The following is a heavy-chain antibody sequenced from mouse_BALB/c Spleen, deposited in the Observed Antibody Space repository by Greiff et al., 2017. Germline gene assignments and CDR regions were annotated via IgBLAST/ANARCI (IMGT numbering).Heavy chain of an antibody. CDR3: ARRDQYYGSSLDY. V-gene: IGHV1-20*02. Sequence: VQLKQSGPELVKPGASVKISCKASGYSFTGYFMNWVMQSHGKSLEWIGRINPYNGDTFYNQKFKGKATLTVDKSSSTAHMELRSLASEDSAVYYYARRDQYYGSSLDYWGQGTTLTVSS. CDR1: GYSFTGYF. CDR2: INPYNGDT. D-gene: IGHD1-1*01. J-gene: IGHJ2*01.